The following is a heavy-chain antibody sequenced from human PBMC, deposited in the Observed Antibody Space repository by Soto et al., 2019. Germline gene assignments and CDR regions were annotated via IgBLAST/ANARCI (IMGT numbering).Heavy chain of an antibody. CDR1: GGSISSYY. CDR3: ARRWGRSFDY. D-gene: IGHD2-15*01. Sequence: QVQLQESGPRLVKPSETLSLTCTVSGGSISSYYWSWIRQPPGKGLEWIGYIYYSGSTNYNPSLKSRVTIPVDTSKNQCSLKLSSVTAADTAVYYCARRWGRSFDYWGQGTLVTVSS. V-gene: IGHV4-59*08. CDR2: IYYSGST. J-gene: IGHJ4*02.